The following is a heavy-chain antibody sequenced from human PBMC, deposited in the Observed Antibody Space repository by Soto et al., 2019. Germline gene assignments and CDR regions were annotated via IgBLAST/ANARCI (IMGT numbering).Heavy chain of an antibody. CDR2: IWYDGSNK. D-gene: IGHD6-19*01. V-gene: IGHV3-33*01. CDR3: ARDSRFSSGTTLDY. J-gene: IGHJ4*02. Sequence: GGSLRLSCAASGFTFSSYGMHWVRQAPGKGLEWVAVIWYDGSNKYYADSVKGRFTISRDNSKNTLYLQMNSLRAEDTAVYYCARDSRFSSGTTLDYWGQGTLVTVSS. CDR1: GFTFSSYG.